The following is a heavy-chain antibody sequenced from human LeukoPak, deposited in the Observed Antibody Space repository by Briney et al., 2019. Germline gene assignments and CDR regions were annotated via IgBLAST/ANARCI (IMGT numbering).Heavy chain of an antibody. J-gene: IGHJ4*02. CDR3: ATHSGGNIIVVPAAMDH. CDR2: FDPEDGET. CDR1: GYTLTELS. Sequence: VASVKVSCKVSGYTLTELSMHWVRQAPGKGLEWMGGFDPEDGETIYAQKFQGRVTMTEDTSTDTAYMELSSLRSEDTAVYYCATHSGGNIIVVPAAMDHWGQGTLVTVSS. V-gene: IGHV1-24*01. D-gene: IGHD2-2*01.